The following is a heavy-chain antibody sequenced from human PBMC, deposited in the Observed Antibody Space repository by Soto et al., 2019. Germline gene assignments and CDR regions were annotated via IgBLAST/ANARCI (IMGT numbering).Heavy chain of an antibody. Sequence: PSETLSLTCTVPGGSISSSSYYWGWIRQPPGKGLEWIGSIYYSGSTYYNPSLKSRVTISVDTSKNQFSLKLSSVTAADTAVYYCARQTNPGYSSSWFDYWGQGTLVTVSS. CDR1: GGSISSSSYY. J-gene: IGHJ4*02. CDR3: ARQTNPGYSSSWFDY. V-gene: IGHV4-39*01. CDR2: IYYSGST. D-gene: IGHD6-13*01.